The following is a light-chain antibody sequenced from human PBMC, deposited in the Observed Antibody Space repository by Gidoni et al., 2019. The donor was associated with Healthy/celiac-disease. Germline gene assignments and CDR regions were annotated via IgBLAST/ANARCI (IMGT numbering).Light chain of an antibody. J-gene: IGLJ3*02. Sequence: QSVLTQPPSVSAAPGQRVTISCTGSSSNIGAGYDVHWYQQLPGTAPKLLIYGNSNRPSGGPDRFAGSKSGTSASLAITGLQAEDEADYYCQSYDSSLSAWVFGGGTKLTVL. CDR2: GNS. CDR1: SSNIGAGYD. CDR3: QSYDSSLSAWV. V-gene: IGLV1-40*01.